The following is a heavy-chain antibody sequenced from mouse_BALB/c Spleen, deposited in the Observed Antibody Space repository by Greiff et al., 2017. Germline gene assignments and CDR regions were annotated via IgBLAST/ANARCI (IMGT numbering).Heavy chain of an antibody. J-gene: IGHJ4*01. Sequence: VQLVESGPGLVAPSQSLSITCTVSGFSLTSYGVHWVRQPPGKGLEWLGVIWAGGSTNYNSALMSRLSISKDNSKSQVFLKMNSLQTDDTAMYYCARDSPYGNYYAMDDWGQGTSVTVSS. CDR1: GFSLTSYG. D-gene: IGHD2-10*02. CDR2: IWAGGST. CDR3: ARDSPYGNYYAMDD. V-gene: IGHV2-9*02.